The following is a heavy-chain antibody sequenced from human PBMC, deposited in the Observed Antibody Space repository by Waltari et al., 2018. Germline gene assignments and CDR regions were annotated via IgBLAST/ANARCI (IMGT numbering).Heavy chain of an antibody. V-gene: IGHV4-34*01. CDR1: GGSFSGYY. CDR2: INHSGSN. J-gene: IGHJ6*03. CDR3: ARGRGYYDFWSGRIRYYYYMDV. Sequence: QVQLQQWGAGLLKPSETLSLTCAVYGGSFSGYYWSWIRQPPVKGLEWIGEINHSGSNNYNPSLKSRVTISVDTSKNQFSLKLSSVTAADTAVYYCARGRGYYDFWSGRIRYYYYMDVWGKGTTVTISS. D-gene: IGHD3-3*01.